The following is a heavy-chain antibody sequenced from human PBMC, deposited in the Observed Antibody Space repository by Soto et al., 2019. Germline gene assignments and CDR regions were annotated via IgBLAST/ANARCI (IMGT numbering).Heavy chain of an antibody. CDR3: ATESSGSSPLHFDF. V-gene: IGHV4-30-4*08. J-gene: IGHJ4*02. D-gene: IGHD6-19*01. CDR1: DGSISRSTFY. CDR2: VHYTGST. Sequence: PSETLSLTCTVSDGSISRSTFYWGWVRQPPGKGLEWIGYVHYTGSTYYNPSLESRVTISLDTSKNQFSLKMKSVTASDAAVYYCATESSGSSPLHFDFWGQGALVTVSS.